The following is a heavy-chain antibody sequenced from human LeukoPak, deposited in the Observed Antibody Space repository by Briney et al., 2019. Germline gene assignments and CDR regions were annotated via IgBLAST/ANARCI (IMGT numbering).Heavy chain of an antibody. V-gene: IGHV3-7*05. J-gene: IGHJ4*02. CDR1: GFTFSSHW. Sequence: GGSLRLSCAVSGFTFSSHWMSWVRQAPGKGLEWVANIKQDGSEKYYVDSVKGRFTISRDNAKNSLYLQMNSLRAEDTAVYFCASRSGYTSSWSAFDNWGQGTLVTVSS. D-gene: IGHD6-13*01. CDR2: IKQDGSEK. CDR3: ASRSGYTSSWSAFDN.